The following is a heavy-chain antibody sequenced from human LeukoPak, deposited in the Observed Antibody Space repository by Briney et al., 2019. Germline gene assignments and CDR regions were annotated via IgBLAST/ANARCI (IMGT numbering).Heavy chain of an antibody. CDR2: INPNSGGT. CDR1: GYTFTGYY. Sequence: GGSLRLSCAASGYTFTGYYMHWVRQAPGQGLEWMGWINPNSGGTNYAQKFQGRVTMTRDTSISTAYMELSRLRSDDTAVYYCASRDGRSSSFRFDPWGQGTLVTVSS. CDR3: ASRDGRSSSFRFDP. D-gene: IGHD3-3*01. V-gene: IGHV1-2*02. J-gene: IGHJ5*02.